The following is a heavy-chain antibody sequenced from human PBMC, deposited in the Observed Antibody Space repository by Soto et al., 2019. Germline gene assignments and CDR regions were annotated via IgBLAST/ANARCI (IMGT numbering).Heavy chain of an antibody. CDR2: ISGSGGST. V-gene: IGHV3-23*01. CDR3: AKYYYDSSGPDDAFDI. J-gene: IGHJ3*02. D-gene: IGHD3-22*01. CDR1: GFTFSSYA. Sequence: TGGSLRLSCAASGFTFSSYAMSWVRQAPGKGLEWVSAISGSGGSTYYADSVKGRFTISRDNSKNTLYLQMNSLRAEDTAVYYCAKYYYDSSGPDDAFDIWGQGTTVTVSS.